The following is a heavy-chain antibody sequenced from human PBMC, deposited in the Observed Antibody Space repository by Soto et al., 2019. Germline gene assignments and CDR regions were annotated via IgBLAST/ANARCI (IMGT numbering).Heavy chain of an antibody. CDR2: INHSGST. CDR1: GGSFSGYY. J-gene: IGHJ6*02. V-gene: IGHV4-34*01. CDR3: ARGRGKRVPAAIYYYYGMDV. Sequence: SETLSLTCAVYGGSFSGYYWSWIRQPPGKGLEWIGEINHSGSTNYNPSLKSRVTISVDTSKNQFSLKLSSVTAADTAVYYCARGRGKRVPAAIYYYYGMDVWGQGTTVTVSS. D-gene: IGHD2-2*02.